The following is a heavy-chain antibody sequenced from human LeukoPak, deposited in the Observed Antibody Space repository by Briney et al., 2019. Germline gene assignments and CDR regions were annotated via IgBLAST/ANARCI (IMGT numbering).Heavy chain of an antibody. J-gene: IGHJ4*02. V-gene: IGHV1-69*05. CDR1: GGTFSSYA. CDR3: ARDQGYCSSTSCSPNFDY. CDR2: IIPIFGTA. D-gene: IGHD2-2*01. Sequence: SVKVSCKASGGTFSSYAISWVRQAPGQGLEWMGGIIPIFGTANYAQKFQGRVTITTDESTSTAYMELSSLRSEDTAVYYCARDQGYCSSTSCSPNFDYWGQGTLVTVSS.